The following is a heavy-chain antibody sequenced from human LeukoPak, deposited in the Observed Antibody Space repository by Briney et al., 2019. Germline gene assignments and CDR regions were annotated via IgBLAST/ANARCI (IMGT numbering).Heavy chain of an antibody. Sequence: SETLSLTCAVYGGSFSGYYWSWIRQPPGKGLEWIGEINHSGSTNYNPSLKSRVTISVDTSENQFPLKLSSVTAADTAVYYCARGGKLRYFDWLPPRRVYNWFDPWGQGTLVTVSS. J-gene: IGHJ5*02. CDR1: GGSFSGYY. CDR3: ARGGKLRYFDWLPPRRVYNWFDP. V-gene: IGHV4-34*01. D-gene: IGHD3-9*01. CDR2: INHSGST.